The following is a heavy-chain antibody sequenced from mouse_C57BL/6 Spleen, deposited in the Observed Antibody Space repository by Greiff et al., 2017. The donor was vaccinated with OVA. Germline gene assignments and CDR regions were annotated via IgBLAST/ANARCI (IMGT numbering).Heavy chain of an antibody. CDR3: ARGGYDYPYFDY. CDR1: GFTFSDYG. J-gene: IGHJ2*01. Sequence: EVKVVESGGGLVKPGGSLKLSCAASGFTFSDYGMHWVRQAPEKGLEWVAYISSGSSAIYYADTVKGRFTISRDNAKNTLYLQMTSLRSEDTAMYYCARGGYDYPYFDYWGKGTTLTVSS. CDR2: ISSGSSAI. D-gene: IGHD2-4*01. V-gene: IGHV5-17*01.